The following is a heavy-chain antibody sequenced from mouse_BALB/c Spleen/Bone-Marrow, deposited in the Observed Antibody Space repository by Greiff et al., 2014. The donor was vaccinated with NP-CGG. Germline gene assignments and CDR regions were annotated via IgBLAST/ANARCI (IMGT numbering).Heavy chain of an antibody. CDR1: GYTFTSYY. V-gene: IGHV1S56*01. CDR2: IYPGNVNT. J-gene: IGHJ4*01. D-gene: IGHD2-2*01. CDR3: ARGGWLRDAMDY. Sequence: QVQLKQSGPELVKPGASVRISCKASGYTFTSYYIHWVKQRPGQGLEWIGWIYPGNVNTKYNEKFKGKATLTADKSSSTAYMQLSSLTSEDSAVYLCARGGWLRDAMDYWGQGTSVTVSS.